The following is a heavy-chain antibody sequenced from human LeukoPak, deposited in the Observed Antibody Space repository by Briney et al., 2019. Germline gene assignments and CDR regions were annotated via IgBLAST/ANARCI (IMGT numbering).Heavy chain of an antibody. D-gene: IGHD4-23*01. CDR2: IYTSRST. Sequence: SQTLSLTCTVSGGSISSGSYYWSWIRQPAGKGLEWIGRIYTSRSTNYNPSLKSRVTISVDTSMNQFSLKLSSVTAADTAVYYCARSLPIGGNSGLFDYWGQGTLVTVSS. V-gene: IGHV4-61*02. CDR1: GGSISSGSYY. J-gene: IGHJ4*02. CDR3: ARSLPIGGNSGLFDY.